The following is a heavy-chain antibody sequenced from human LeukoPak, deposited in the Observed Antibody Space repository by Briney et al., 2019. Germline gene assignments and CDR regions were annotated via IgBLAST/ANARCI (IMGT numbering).Heavy chain of an antibody. CDR2: ISYDGSNK. CDR1: GFIFSGYT. Sequence: GGSLRLSCATSGFIFSGYTMHWVRQAPGKGLEWVAVISYDGSNKYYADSVKGRFTISRDNSKNTLYLQMNSLRAEDTAVYFCVRGGPSTWSWGQGTLVTVSS. V-gene: IGHV3-30-3*01. CDR3: VRGGPSTWS. D-gene: IGHD2-15*01. J-gene: IGHJ5*02.